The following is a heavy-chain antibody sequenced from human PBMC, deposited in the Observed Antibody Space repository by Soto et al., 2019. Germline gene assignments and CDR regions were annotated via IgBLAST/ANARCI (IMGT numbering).Heavy chain of an antibody. Sequence: EVQLVESGGGLTQPGGSLRLSCAASGVSIISHYMSWVRQAPGKGLELLSLIYAGGSTFYADSVKGRFTISRDNSKNTLYLQMYSLTAEDTGVYYCASGENGYNNFYFDFWGQGTLVTVSS. CDR2: IYAGGST. CDR1: GVSIISHY. J-gene: IGHJ4*02. V-gene: IGHV3-53*01. CDR3: ASGENGYNNFYFDF. D-gene: IGHD5-12*01.